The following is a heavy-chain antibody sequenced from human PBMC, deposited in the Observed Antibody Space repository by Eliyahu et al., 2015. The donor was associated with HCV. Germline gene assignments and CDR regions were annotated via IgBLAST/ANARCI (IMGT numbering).Heavy chain of an antibody. J-gene: IGHJ4*02. CDR1: GATFSSYA. Sequence: EVKKPGSSVKVSCKASGATFSSYAISWVRQAPGQGLKWMGRIIPILSITNYAQKFQGRVTITADKSTSTAYMELSSPETGGPGVYYCARGLGSQLDWLFFDYWGQGTLVTVSS. V-gene: IGHV1-69*04. D-gene: IGHD3/OR15-3a*01. CDR2: IIPILSIT. CDR3: ARGLGSQLDWLFFDY.